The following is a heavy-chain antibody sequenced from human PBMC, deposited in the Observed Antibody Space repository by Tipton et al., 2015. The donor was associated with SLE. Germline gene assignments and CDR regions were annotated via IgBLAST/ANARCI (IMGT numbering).Heavy chain of an antibody. CDR3: VVCSPSSCAYFDY. D-gene: IGHD2-2*01. CDR2: IYTGGNT. V-gene: IGHV4-4*07. J-gene: IGHJ4*02. Sequence: TLSLTCTVSGGVISEYYLCWIRQPAGKGLEWIGRIYTGGNTKYNPSLESRVTLSADASKAQFSLKLTSVTAADTAVYYCVVCSPSSCAYFDYWGQGRLVTVSS. CDR1: GGVISEYY.